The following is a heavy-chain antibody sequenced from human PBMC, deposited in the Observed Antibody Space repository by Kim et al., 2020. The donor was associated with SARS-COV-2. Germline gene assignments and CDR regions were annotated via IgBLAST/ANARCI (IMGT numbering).Heavy chain of an antibody. CDR1: GFTFSDYY. CDR3: ARVRSSWSKYYFDY. V-gene: IGHV3-11*01. D-gene: IGHD6-13*01. J-gene: IGHJ4*02. CDR2: ISSSGSTI. Sequence: GGSLRLSCAASGFTFSDYYMSWIRQAPGKGLEWVSYISSSGSTIYYADSVKGRFTISRDNAKNSLYLQMNSLRAEDTAVYYCARVRSSWSKYYFDYWGQGTLVTVSS.